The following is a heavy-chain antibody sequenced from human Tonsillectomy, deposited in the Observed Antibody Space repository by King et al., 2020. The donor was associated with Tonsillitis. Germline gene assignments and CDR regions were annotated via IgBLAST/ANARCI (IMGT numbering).Heavy chain of an antibody. CDR1: GFTFDDYA. CDR2: ISWNSGSI. J-gene: IGHJ6*02. CDR3: AKDKGSVVVPAAMDV. D-gene: IGHD2-2*01. Sequence: VQLVESGGGLVQPGRSLRLSCAASGFTFDDYAMHWVRQAPGKGLEWVSGISWNSGSIGYADSVKGRFTISRDNAKNSLYLQMNSLRAEDTALYYCAKDKGSVVVPAAMDVWGQGTLVTVSS. V-gene: IGHV3-9*01.